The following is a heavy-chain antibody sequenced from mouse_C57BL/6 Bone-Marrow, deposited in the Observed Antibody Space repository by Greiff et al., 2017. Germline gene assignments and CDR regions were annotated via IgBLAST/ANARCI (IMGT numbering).Heavy chain of an antibody. CDR1: GYTFTDYY. CDR2: IYPGSGNT. V-gene: IGHV1-76*01. J-gene: IGHJ1*03. CDR3: ASGRLRRGWYFDV. D-gene: IGHD2-4*01. Sequence: QVQLKESGAELVRPGASVKLSCKASGYTFTDYYINWVKQRPGQGLEWIARIYPGSGNTYYNEKFKGKATLTAEKSSSTAYMQLSSLTSEDSAVYFCASGRLRRGWYFDVWGTGTTVTVSS.